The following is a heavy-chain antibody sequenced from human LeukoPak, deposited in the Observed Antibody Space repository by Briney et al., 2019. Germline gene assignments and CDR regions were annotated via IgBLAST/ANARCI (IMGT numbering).Heavy chain of an antibody. D-gene: IGHD6-19*01. CDR3: VLRLAVAGTGYYGMDV. J-gene: IGHJ6*02. V-gene: IGHV4-34*01. CDR1: GVSFSGYY. CDR2: INHSGST. Sequence: PSETLSLTCAVYGVSFSGYYWSWIRQPPGKGLEWIGEINHSGSTNYNPSLKSRVTISVDTSKNQFSLKLSSVTAADTGVYYCVLRLAVAGTGYYGMDVWGQGTTVTVSS.